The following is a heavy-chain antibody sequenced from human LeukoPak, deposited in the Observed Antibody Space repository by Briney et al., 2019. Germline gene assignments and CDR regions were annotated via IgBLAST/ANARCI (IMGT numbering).Heavy chain of an antibody. V-gene: IGHV3-21*01. CDR2: ISSSSSDI. CDR3: ATGYTSGTRIDY. J-gene: IGHJ4*02. CDR1: GFTFSAFS. D-gene: IGHD6-19*01. Sequence: PGGSLRLSCAASGFTFSAFSMSWVRQAPGKGLEWVSAISSSSSDIYYTDSVKGRFTISRDNANNFLYLQVSSLRAEDTAVYYCATGYTSGTRIDYWGQGTLVSVSS.